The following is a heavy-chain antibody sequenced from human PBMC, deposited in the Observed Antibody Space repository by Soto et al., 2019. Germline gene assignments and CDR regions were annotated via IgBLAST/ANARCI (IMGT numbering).Heavy chain of an antibody. CDR1: GFTFSSYD. V-gene: IGHV3-48*03. Sequence: GGSLRLSCAASGFTFSSYDMNWVRQAPGKGLEWVSYISSSGSTIYYADSVKGRFTISRDNAKNSLYLQMNILRAEDTAVYYCAREADSWDAFDIWGQGTMVTVSS. CDR3: AREADSWDAFDI. D-gene: IGHD6-13*01. J-gene: IGHJ3*02. CDR2: ISSSGSTI.